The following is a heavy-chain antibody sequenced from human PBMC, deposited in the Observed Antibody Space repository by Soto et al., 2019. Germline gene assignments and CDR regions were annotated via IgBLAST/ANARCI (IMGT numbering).Heavy chain of an antibody. J-gene: IGHJ5*02. CDR1: GFSLSTSGVG. D-gene: IGHD3-16*02. V-gene: IGHV2-5*02. Sequence: QITLKESGPTLVKPTQTLTLTCTFSGFSLSTSGVGVGWIRQPPGKALEWLALIYWDDDKRYSPSLKSRLTNTKDTSQNEVIPTINNMDPVDTATYYCPHLIYDYGWGSYRPRGGFFDHWGQGTLVTVSS. CDR2: IYWDDDK. CDR3: PHLIYDYGWGSYRPRGGFFDH.